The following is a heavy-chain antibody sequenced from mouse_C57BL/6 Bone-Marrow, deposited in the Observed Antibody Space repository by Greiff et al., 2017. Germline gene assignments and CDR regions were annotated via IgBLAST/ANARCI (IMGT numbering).Heavy chain of an antibody. V-gene: IGHV1-7*01. J-gene: IGHJ4*01. CDR2: INPSSGYT. D-gene: IGHD2-2*01. Sequence: QVQLQQSGAELAKPGASVKLSCKASGYTFTSYWMHWVKQRPGQVLEWIGYINPSSGYTKYNQKFKDKATLTADKSSSTAYMQLSSLTYEDSAVYYCASYGYDGSLAMDYWGQGTSVTVSS. CDR3: ASYGYDGSLAMDY. CDR1: GYTFTSYW.